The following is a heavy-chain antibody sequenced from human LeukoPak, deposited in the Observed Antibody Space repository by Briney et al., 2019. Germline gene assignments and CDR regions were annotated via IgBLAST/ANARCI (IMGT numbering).Heavy chain of an antibody. J-gene: IGHJ4*02. CDR1: GFTFDDYG. CDR2: INWNGGST. V-gene: IGHV3-20*01. Sequence: PGGSLRLSRAASGFTFDDYGMSWVRQAPGKGLEWVSGINWNGGSTGYADSVKGRFTISRDNAKNSLYLQMNSLRAEDTALYHCARAYGDYPHPFDYWGQGTLVTVSS. D-gene: IGHD4-17*01. CDR3: ARAYGDYPHPFDY.